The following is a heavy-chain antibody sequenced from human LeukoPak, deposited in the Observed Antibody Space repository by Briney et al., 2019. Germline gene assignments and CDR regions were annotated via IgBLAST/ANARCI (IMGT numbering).Heavy chain of an antibody. CDR1: GGTFISYA. Sequence: ASVKVSCKASGGTFISYAISWVRQAPGQGLEWMGGIIPIFGTANYAQKFQGRVTITADESTSTAYMELSSLRSEDTAVYYCARSGDYDATYYFDYWGQGTLVTVSS. CDR2: IIPIFGTA. J-gene: IGHJ4*02. V-gene: IGHV1-69*01. D-gene: IGHD4-17*01. CDR3: ARSGDYDATYYFDY.